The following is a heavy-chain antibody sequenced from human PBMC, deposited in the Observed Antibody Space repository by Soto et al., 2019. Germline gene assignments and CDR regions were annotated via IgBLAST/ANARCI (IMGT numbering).Heavy chain of an antibody. CDR3: VRVGIAAAGYDY. J-gene: IGHJ4*02. V-gene: IGHV3-30-3*01. CDR1: GFTFSSYA. CDR2: ISYDGSNK. D-gene: IGHD6-13*01. Sequence: QVQLVESGGGVVQPGRSLRLSCAASGFTFSSYAMHWVRQAPGKGLEWVAVISYDGSNKYYADSVKGRFTISRDNSKNTLYLQMNSLRAEDTAVYYCVRVGIAAAGYDYWGQGTLVTVSS.